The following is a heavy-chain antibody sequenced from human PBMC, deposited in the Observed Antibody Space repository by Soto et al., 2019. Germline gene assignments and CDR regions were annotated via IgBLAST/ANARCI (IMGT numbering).Heavy chain of an antibody. CDR2: ISGSGGST. J-gene: IGHJ6*01. D-gene: IGHD3-22*01. CDR3: AKMEYYDSSGYYIWYDYYYGMDV. V-gene: IGHV3-23*01. CDR1: GFTFSGYA. Sequence: GGSLRLSCAASGFTFSGYAMSWVRQAPGKGLEWVSAISGSGGSTYYADSVKGRFTISRDNSKNTLYLQMNSLRAEDTAVYYCAKMEYYDSSGYYIWYDYYYGMDVWGQGTTVTVSS.